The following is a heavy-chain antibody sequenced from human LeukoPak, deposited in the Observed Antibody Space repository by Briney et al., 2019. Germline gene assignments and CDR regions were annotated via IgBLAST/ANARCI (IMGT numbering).Heavy chain of an antibody. CDR1: GGTFSSYA. D-gene: IGHD2-15*01. V-gene: IGHV1-69*04. Sequence: SVKVSCKASGGTFSSYAIRWVRQAPGQGLEWMGRIIPILGIANYAQKFQGRVTITADKSTSTAYMELSSLRSEDTAVYYCARGSPIVVVVAATLLAWGQGTLVTVSS. CDR3: ARGSPIVVVVAATLLA. CDR2: IIPILGIA. J-gene: IGHJ5*02.